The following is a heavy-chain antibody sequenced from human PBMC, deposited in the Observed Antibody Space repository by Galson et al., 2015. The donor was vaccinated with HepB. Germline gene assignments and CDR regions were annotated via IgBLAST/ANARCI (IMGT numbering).Heavy chain of an antibody. CDR3: ASVEMATITGYFDY. Sequence: ETLSLTCTVSGGSISSSSYYWGWIRQPPGKGLEWIGSIYYSGSTYYNPSLKSRVTISVDTSKNQFSLKLSSVTAADTAVYYCASVEMATITGYFDYWGQGTLVTVSS. CDR1: GGSISSSSYY. V-gene: IGHV4-39*01. CDR2: IYYSGST. D-gene: IGHD5-24*01. J-gene: IGHJ4*02.